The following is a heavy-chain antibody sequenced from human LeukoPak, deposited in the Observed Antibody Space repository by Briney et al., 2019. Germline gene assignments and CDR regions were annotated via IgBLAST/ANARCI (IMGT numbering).Heavy chain of an antibody. CDR2: ISTSGGDT. V-gene: IGHV3-23*01. J-gene: IGHJ4*02. Sequence: GGSLGLSCAASGFIFSNSAFSWVRQAPGKGLEWVSAISTSGGDTYYADSVKGRFTISRDTSKNTLYLQMNSLRAEDTAVYYCVKAEYCGPTNCLFDYWGQGTLITVSS. CDR3: VKAEYCGPTNCLFDY. CDR1: GFIFSNSA. D-gene: IGHD2-21*01.